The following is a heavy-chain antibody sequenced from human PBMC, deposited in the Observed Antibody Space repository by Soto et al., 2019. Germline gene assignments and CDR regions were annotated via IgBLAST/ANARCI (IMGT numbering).Heavy chain of an antibody. CDR3: TIDRVKIRGGYYHYYGMDV. Sequence: DVQLEESGGGLVKPGGFLRLSCVASEFTFSVYSMNWVRQAPGKGLEWVSSISSGSSYIYYADSVKGRFTISRDNDKSSLVLHINSLRVDDTAVYYCTIDRVKIRGGYYHYYGMDVWGQGTTVTVSS. V-gene: IGHV3-21*02. J-gene: IGHJ6*02. CDR2: ISSGSSYI. D-gene: IGHD3-10*01. CDR1: EFTFSVYS.